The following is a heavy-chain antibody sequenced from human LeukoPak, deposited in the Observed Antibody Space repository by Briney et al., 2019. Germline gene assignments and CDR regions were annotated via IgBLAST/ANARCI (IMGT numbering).Heavy chain of an antibody. V-gene: IGHV1-2*02. Sequence: ASVKVSCKASGYTFTGYYMHWVRQAPGQGLEWMGWINPNSGGTNYAQKFQGRVTVTRDTSISTAYMELSRLRSDDTAVYYCARDSLGTWGFDYWGQGTLVTVSS. D-gene: IGHD3-16*01. CDR3: ARDSLGTWGFDY. J-gene: IGHJ4*02. CDR2: INPNSGGT. CDR1: GYTFTGYY.